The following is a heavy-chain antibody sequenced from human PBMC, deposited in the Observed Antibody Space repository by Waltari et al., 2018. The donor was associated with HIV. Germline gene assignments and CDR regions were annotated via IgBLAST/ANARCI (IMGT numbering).Heavy chain of an antibody. Sequence: QSGAEVKKPGASVKVSCTASRFTFTAYYVHWVRQAPGQGLEWMGWINPKSGVTHFAQNFQGRINMTRDTSIKTAYLELSRLQSDDTAVYYCARDWWQLPSGGYFFDYWGQGTLVTVSS. J-gene: IGHJ4*02. V-gene: IGHV1-2*02. CDR2: INPKSGVT. CDR1: RFTFTAYY. CDR3: ARDWWQLPSGGYFFDY. D-gene: IGHD2-15*01.